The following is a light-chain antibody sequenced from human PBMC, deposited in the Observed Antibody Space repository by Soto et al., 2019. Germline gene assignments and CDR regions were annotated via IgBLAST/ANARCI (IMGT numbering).Light chain of an antibody. J-gene: IGLJ1*01. Sequence: QSVLTQPASVSGSPGQSITISCTGTSSDVGAYNFVSWYQQHPGRAPKLIISGVTNRPSGVPDRFSGSKSGNTASLTVPGLQADDEADYYCSSYAGSSDIVFGTGTKVTVL. CDR2: GVT. CDR3: SSYAGSSDIV. V-gene: IGLV2-8*01. CDR1: SSDVGAYNF.